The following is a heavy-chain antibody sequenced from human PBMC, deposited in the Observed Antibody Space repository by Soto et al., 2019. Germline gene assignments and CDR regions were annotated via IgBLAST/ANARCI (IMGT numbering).Heavy chain of an antibody. V-gene: IGHV4-34*01. CDR1: GGSFSGYY. CDR2: INHRGYT. Sequence: SETLSLTCAVYGGSFSGYYWSWIRQPPGKGLEWVGEINHRGYTTYNPSLKSRVTISVDTSKNQFSLKLSSVTAADTAVYCCARVDIVTTNWFDPWGQGTPVTVSS. J-gene: IGHJ5*02. CDR3: ARVDIVTTNWFDP. D-gene: IGHD5-12*01.